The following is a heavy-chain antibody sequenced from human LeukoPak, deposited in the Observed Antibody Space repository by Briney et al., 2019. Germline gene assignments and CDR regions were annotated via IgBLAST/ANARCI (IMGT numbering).Heavy chain of an antibody. CDR1: GFTVSSNY. Sequence: GGSLRLSCAASGFTVSSNYMSWVRQAPGKGLEWVSVIYSGGSTYYADSVKGRFTISRDNSKNTLYLQMNSLRAEDTAVYYCASSKGFWTYYYYMDVWGKGTTVTVSS. CDR3: ASSKGFWTYYYYMDV. D-gene: IGHD3/OR15-3a*01. V-gene: IGHV3-66*02. CDR2: IYSGGST. J-gene: IGHJ6*03.